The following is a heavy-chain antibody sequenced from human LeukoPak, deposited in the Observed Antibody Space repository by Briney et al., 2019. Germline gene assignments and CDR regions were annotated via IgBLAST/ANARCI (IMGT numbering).Heavy chain of an antibody. CDR2: ISRSGANK. D-gene: IGHD4-11*01. Sequence: PGGSLRLSCAASGFTFSRYAVNWVRQAPGKGLEWVSVISRSGANKYYADSVKGRFTISRDTSRDTLHLQMNSLRAEDTAIYYCARSATTITENVEHYFDYWGQGSLVTVSS. J-gene: IGHJ4*02. CDR1: GFTFSRYA. CDR3: ARSATTITENVEHYFDY. V-gene: IGHV3-23*01.